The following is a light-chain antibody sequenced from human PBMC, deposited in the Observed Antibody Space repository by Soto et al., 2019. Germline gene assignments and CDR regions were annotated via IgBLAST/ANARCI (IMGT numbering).Light chain of an antibody. CDR2: GGF. J-gene: IGKJ3*01. CDR3: QQHNACPLT. CDR1: QTLRNK. Sequence: IVLTQSPGTLSVSPGERVILSCRASQTLRNKLAWYQQKPGQAPRLLIYGGFTRATGIPARFSGSGSGTEFTLTINSLQSEDSAIYYCQQHNACPLTFGPGTKLDLK. V-gene: IGKV3-15*01.